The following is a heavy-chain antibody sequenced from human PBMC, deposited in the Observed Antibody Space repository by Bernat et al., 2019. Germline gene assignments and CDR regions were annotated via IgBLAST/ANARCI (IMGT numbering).Heavy chain of an antibody. CDR3: ATYGDLHDAFDI. Sequence: QVQLVESGGGVVQPGWSLRLSCAASGFTFSSYGMHWVRQAPGKGLEWVAVIWYDGSNKYYADSVKGQFTISRDNSKNTLYLQMNSLRAEDTAVYYCATYGDLHDAFDIWGQGTMVTVSS. CDR2: IWYDGSNK. V-gene: IGHV3-33*01. CDR1: GFTFSSYG. D-gene: IGHD4-17*01. J-gene: IGHJ3*02.